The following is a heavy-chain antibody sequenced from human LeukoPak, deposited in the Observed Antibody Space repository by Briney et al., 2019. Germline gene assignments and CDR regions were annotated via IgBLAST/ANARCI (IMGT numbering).Heavy chain of an antibody. CDR1: GFTFSSYS. Sequence: PGGSLRLSCAASGFTFSSYSMNWVRQAPGKGLEWVSYISSSSSTIYYADSVKGRFTISRDNARNSLYLQMNSPRAEDTAVYYCAREMITIFGVVTELYYYYYMDVWGKGTTVTVSS. CDR2: ISSSSSTI. D-gene: IGHD3-3*01. V-gene: IGHV3-48*04. J-gene: IGHJ6*03. CDR3: AREMITIFGVVTELYYYYYMDV.